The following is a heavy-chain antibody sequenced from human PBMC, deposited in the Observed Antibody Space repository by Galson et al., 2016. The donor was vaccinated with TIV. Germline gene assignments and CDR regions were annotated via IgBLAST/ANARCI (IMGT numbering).Heavy chain of an antibody. Sequence: LRLSCAASGFIVSGNYMTWVRQAPGKGLEWVSLIYSDGTTNYADSVKGRFTISRDNSKNTVYLQMNSLRGDDTAVYYCARDRRHCGNECYLYYYYGMDVWGQGTTVTVSS. V-gene: IGHV3-66*02. CDR3: ARDRRHCGNECYLYYYYGMDV. J-gene: IGHJ6*02. CDR1: GFIVSGNY. CDR2: IYSDGTT. D-gene: IGHD2-21*01.